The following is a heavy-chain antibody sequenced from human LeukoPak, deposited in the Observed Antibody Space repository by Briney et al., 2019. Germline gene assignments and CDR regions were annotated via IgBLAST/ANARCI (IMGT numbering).Heavy chain of an antibody. CDR1: GFTFSSYA. J-gene: IGHJ4*02. D-gene: IGHD3-10*01. CDR3: AKRYYYGSGSYYPADY. V-gene: IGHV3-23*01. Sequence: GGSLRLSCAASGFTFSSYAMSWVRQAPGKGLEWVSAISGSGGSTYYADSVKGRFTISRDNSKNTLYLQMNSLRAEDTAVYYCAKRYYYGSGSYYPADYWGQRTLVTVSS. CDR2: ISGSGGST.